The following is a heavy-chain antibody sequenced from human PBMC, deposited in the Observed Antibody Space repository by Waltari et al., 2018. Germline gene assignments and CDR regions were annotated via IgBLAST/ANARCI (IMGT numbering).Heavy chain of an antibody. CDR2: INPNSGGT. D-gene: IGHD5-12*01. Sequence: QVQLVQSGAEVKKPGASVKVSCKASGYTFTGYYMHWVRQAPGQGLEWMGWINPNSGGTNYAQKFQGRVTMTRDTSISTAYMELSRLRSDDTAVYYCARGADIVATNDAFDIWGQGTMVTVSS. V-gene: IGHV1-2*02. CDR1: GYTFTGYY. CDR3: ARGADIVATNDAFDI. J-gene: IGHJ3*02.